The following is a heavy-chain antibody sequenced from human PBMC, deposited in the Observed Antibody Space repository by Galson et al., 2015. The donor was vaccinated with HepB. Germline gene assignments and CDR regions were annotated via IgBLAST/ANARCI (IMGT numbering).Heavy chain of an antibody. J-gene: IGHJ4*01. V-gene: IGHV3-21*06. CDR1: GFAFSTYS. CDR2: ISRFAVYI. D-gene: IGHD3-3*01. CDR3: ARDREWHVVDY. Sequence: LRLSCAASGFAFSTYSMNWVRQAPGKGLEWVSSISRFAVYIYYADSVKGRFTTSRDNAKDSLYLQMNSLRAEDTAVYYCARDREWHVVDYWGHGTLVAVSS.